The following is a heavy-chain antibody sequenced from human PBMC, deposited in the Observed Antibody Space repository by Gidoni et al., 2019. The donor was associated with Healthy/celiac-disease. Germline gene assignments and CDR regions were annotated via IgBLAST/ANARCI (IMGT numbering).Heavy chain of an antibody. CDR3: APYYYDSSGYGY. CDR1: GFTFSSYA. Sequence: EVQLLESGGGLVQPGGSLRLSCAASGFTFSSYAISWVRQAPGQGLDWVSAISGSGGSTYYADSVKGRFTIARDNSKNTLYLQMNSLRAEDTAVYYCAPYYYDSSGYGYWGQGTLVTVSS. CDR2: ISGSGGST. V-gene: IGHV3-23*01. J-gene: IGHJ4*02. D-gene: IGHD3-22*01.